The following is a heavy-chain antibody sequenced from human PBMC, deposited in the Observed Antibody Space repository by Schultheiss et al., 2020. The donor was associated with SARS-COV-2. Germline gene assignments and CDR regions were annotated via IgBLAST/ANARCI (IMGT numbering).Heavy chain of an antibody. CDR2: INSDGSST. CDR3: AKDIEQETILVPYGMDV. D-gene: IGHD2-2*01. CDR1: GFTFSSYA. Sequence: GGSLRLSCAASGFTFSSYAMSWVRQAPGKGLVWVSRINSDGSSTSYADSVKGRFTISRDNAKKSLYLQMNSLRAEDTALYYCAKDIEQETILVPYGMDVWGQGTTVTVSS. V-gene: IGHV3-74*01. J-gene: IGHJ6*02.